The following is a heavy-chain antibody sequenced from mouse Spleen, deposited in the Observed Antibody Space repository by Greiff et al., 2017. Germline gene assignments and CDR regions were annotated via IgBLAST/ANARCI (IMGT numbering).Heavy chain of an antibody. J-gene: IGHJ2*01. CDR3: ARSDYGNSFDY. D-gene: IGHD2-1*01. Sequence: EVQLVESGGGLVKPGGSLKLSCAASGFTFSSYAMSWVRQTPEKRLEWVATISDGGSYTYYPDNVKGRFTISRDNAKNNLYLQMSHLKSEDTAMYYCARSDYGNSFDYWGQGTTLTVSS. V-gene: IGHV5-4*01. CDR2: ISDGGSYT. CDR1: GFTFSSYA.